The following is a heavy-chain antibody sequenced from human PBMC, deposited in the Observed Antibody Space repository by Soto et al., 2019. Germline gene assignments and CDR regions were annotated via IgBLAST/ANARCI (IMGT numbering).Heavy chain of an antibody. CDR1: GFSLSSSGVG. CDR2: IYWDDDK. Sequence: SGPTLVNPTQTLTLTCSFSGFSLSSSGVGVGWIRQPPGKALEWLAFIYWDDDKRYSPSLKSRLTITKDTSKNQVVLTMTNMDPVDTATYYCAHRPIVAASTRGFGWFDPWGQGTLVTVSS. V-gene: IGHV2-5*02. CDR3: AHRPIVAASTRGFGWFDP. J-gene: IGHJ5*02. D-gene: IGHD6-25*01.